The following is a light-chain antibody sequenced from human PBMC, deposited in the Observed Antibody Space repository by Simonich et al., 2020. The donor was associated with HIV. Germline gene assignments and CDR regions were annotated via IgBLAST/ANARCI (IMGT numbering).Light chain of an antibody. Sequence: QSALTQPASVSGSPGQSITISCTGTSSDVGGYNYVSWYQQHPGKDPKLMIYEGSKRPSGVSNRFSGSKSGNTASLTISGLQAEDEADYYCSSYTSSTVVFGGGTKLTVL. V-gene: IGLV2-14*01. CDR2: EGS. CDR1: SSDVGGYNY. J-gene: IGLJ2*01. CDR3: SSYTSSTVV.